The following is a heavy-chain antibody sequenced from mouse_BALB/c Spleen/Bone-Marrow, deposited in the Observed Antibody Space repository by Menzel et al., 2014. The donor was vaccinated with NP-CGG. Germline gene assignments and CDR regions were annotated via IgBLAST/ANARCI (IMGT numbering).Heavy chain of an antibody. J-gene: IGHJ1*01. Sequence: SGAELVKPGASVKLSCKASGYTFTSYYMYWVKQRPGQGLEWIGEINPSNGGTNFNEEFKSKATLTVDKSSNTAYVQLSSLTSEDSAVYHCTRSNYGYWFFDVWGAGTTVTVSS. CDR1: GYTFTSYY. CDR3: TRSNYGYWFFDV. CDR2: INPSNGGT. V-gene: IGHV1S81*02. D-gene: IGHD1-1*01.